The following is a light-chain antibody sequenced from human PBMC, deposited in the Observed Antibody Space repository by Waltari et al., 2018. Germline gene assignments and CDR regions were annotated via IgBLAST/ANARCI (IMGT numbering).Light chain of an antibody. CDR3: HQGSSSFT. CDR2: YVS. Sequence: EIVLTQSPEFQSVTTKEKVTITCRASQSIGTSLHWYQQKPDQPPKLLIKYVSQSLSGVPSRFSGSGSGTDFTLTINSLEAEDAATYYCHQGSSSFTFGQGTKLEIK. CDR1: QSIGTS. V-gene: IGKV6-21*01. J-gene: IGKJ2*01.